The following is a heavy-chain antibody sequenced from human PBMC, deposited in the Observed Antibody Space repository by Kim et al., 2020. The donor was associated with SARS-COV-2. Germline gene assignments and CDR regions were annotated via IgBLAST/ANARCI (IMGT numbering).Heavy chain of an antibody. CDR3: ARVSLDSSSSLDI. D-gene: IGHD6-13*01. J-gene: IGHJ3*02. V-gene: IGHV3-21*01. Sequence: YADSVKARFTISRDNAKNSLYLQMTSLRAEDTAVYYCARVSLDSSSSLDIWGQGTMVTVSS.